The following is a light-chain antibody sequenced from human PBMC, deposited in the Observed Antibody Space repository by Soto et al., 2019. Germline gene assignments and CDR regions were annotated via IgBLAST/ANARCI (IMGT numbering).Light chain of an antibody. J-gene: IGKJ1*01. Sequence: DVVMTQSPLSLPVTLGQPASISCRSSQSLVSSDGNTFLNWFHQRPGQSPRRLIYKVSNRDSGVRARFSGSGSGTEFTLKISWVEAEDVGVYYCMQGTHWPRTVGQGTKVEIK. V-gene: IGKV2-30*01. CDR2: KVS. CDR3: MQGTHWPRT. CDR1: QSLVSSDGNTF.